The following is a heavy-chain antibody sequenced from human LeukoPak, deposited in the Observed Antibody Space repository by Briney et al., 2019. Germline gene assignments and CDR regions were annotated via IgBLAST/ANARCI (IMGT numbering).Heavy chain of an antibody. J-gene: IGHJ6*02. CDR3: ARQSDGGSYYYYYGMDV. Sequence: ASVKVSCKASGYTFTSYGISWVRQAPGQGLEWMGWISAYNGNTNYAQKLQGRVTMTTDTSTSTAYMELRSLRSDDTAVYYCARQSDGGSYYYYYGMDVWGQGPTVTVSS. V-gene: IGHV1-18*01. CDR2: ISAYNGNT. D-gene: IGHD1-26*01. CDR1: GYTFTSYG.